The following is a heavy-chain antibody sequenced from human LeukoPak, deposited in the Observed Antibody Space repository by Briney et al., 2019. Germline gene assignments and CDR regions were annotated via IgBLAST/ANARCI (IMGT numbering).Heavy chain of an antibody. D-gene: IGHD2-2*01. CDR2: ISGSGGTT. Sequence: PGGSLRLSCAASGFTFSNAWMSWVRQAPGKGLEWVPAISGSGGTTYYADSVKGRFTISRDNSKNTLYLQMNSLRADDTAVYYCAKDRHIVVVPAAPFDYWGQGTLVTVSS. J-gene: IGHJ4*02. CDR3: AKDRHIVVVPAAPFDY. CDR1: GFTFSNAW. V-gene: IGHV3-23*01.